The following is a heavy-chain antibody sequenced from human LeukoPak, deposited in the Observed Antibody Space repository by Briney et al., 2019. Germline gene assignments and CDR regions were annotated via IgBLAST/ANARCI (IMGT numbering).Heavy chain of an antibody. J-gene: IGHJ3*02. CDR3: ARGGDWFENAFDI. CDR1: GGTFSSYA. D-gene: IGHD3/OR15-3a*01. V-gene: IGHV1-69*06. CDR2: IIPIFGTA. Sequence: SVKVSCKASGGTFSSYAISWVRQAPGQGLEWMGGIIPIFGTANYAQKFQGRVSITADKSTSTAYMELSSLRSEDTAVYYCARGGDWFENAFDIWGQGTMVTVSS.